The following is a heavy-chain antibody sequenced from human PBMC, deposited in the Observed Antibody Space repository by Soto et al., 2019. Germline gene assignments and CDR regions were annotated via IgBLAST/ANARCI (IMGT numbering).Heavy chain of an antibody. CDR3: AGSKNRXLAFEY. CDR2: LYDTADT. J-gene: IGHJ4*02. D-gene: IGHD2-21*01. Sequence: PSETLSLTCTVSGVPIRSHFWTWIRQPPGMGLEWIGSLYDTADTKYSPSLKSRATISVETSKKLLSLRLNTVTAADTALYYCAGSKNRXLAFEYWGQGALVXVS. CDR1: GVPIRSHF. V-gene: IGHV4-59*11.